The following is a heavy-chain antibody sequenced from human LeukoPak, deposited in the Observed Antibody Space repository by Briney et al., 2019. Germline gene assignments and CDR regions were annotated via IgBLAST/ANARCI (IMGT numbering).Heavy chain of an antibody. D-gene: IGHD1-1*01. J-gene: IGHJ4*02. CDR3: ARGPELERFDY. V-gene: IGHV1-69*05. Sequence: ASVKVSCTASGGTFSSYAISWVRQAPGQGLEWMGGIIPIFGTANYAQKFQGRVTITTDESTSTAYMELSSLRSEDTAVYYCARGPELERFDYWGQGTLVTVSS. CDR1: GGTFSSYA. CDR2: IIPIFGTA.